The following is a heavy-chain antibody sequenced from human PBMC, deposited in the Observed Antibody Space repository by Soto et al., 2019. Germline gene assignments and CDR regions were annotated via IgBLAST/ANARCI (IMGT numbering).Heavy chain of an antibody. D-gene: IGHD6-19*01. Sequence: EVQLLESGGGVVQPGGSLRLSCVASGFNFKKFAMAWVRQAPGEGLEWVSGISCCGGSTSYANSVKGRFSTARDDSKNTLSLQMNGLRVEDTAQYFCAKADGEQWLIPHLDNLGQGTLVTVS. CDR3: AKADGEQWLIPHLDN. J-gene: IGHJ4*02. V-gene: IGHV3-23*01. CDR2: ISCCGGST. CDR1: GFNFKKFA.